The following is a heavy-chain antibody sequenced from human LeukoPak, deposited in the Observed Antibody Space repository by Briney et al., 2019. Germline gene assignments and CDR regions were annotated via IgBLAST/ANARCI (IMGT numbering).Heavy chain of an antibody. CDR1: GFNFNTYG. CDR3: AKDGLAGRFDSTAPGIYDGLDV. D-gene: IGHD3-10*01. J-gene: IGHJ6*02. V-gene: IGHV3-30*18. CDR2: TSYDGQNK. Sequence: GGSLRLSCVASGFNFNTYGLHWVRQAPGKGLEWVAVTSYDGQNKQYGESVRGRFTISRDNSKNTLYLQMNSPRREDTAIYYCAKDGLAGRFDSTAPGIYDGLDVWGQGTTVTVSS.